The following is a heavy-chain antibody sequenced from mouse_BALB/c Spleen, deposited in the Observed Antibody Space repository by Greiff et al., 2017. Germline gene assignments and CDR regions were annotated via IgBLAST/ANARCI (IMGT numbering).Heavy chain of an antibody. V-gene: IGHV5-9-1*01. Sequence: EVMLVESGGGLVKPGGSLKLSCAASGFTFSSYAMSWVRQTPAKRLEWVATISSGGSYTYYTDSVKGRFTISRDNAKNTLYLQMSSMRSEDTAMYYCARTMITSAGGDYYAMDYWGQGTAVTVSS. J-gene: IGHJ4*01. CDR1: GFTFSSYA. CDR3: ARTMITSAGGDYYAMDY. CDR2: ISSGGSYT. D-gene: IGHD2-4*01.